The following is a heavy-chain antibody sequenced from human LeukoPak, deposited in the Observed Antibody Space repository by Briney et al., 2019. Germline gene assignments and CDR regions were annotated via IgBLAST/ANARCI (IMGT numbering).Heavy chain of an antibody. CDR1: GGSISSSSYY. Sequence: SDTLSLTCTVSGGSISSSSYYWGWIRQPPGKGLEWIGSIYYSGSTYYNPSLKSRVTISVDTSKNQFSLKLSSVTAADTAVYYCAKLLWFGELLRTGYFDYWGQGTLVTVSS. CDR2: IYYSGST. V-gene: IGHV4-39*01. CDR3: AKLLWFGELLRTGYFDY. D-gene: IGHD3-10*01. J-gene: IGHJ4*02.